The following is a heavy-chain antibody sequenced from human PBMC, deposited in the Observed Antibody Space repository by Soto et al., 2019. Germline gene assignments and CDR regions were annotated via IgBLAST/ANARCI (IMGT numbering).Heavy chain of an antibody. V-gene: IGHV3-30-3*01. J-gene: IGHJ4*02. D-gene: IGHD3-22*01. Sequence: PWGSLRLSCAAPGFNFNIHALHWIRQAPGEGLEWVAVMSTGGNSHYYADSVKGRFTISRDTSKSTLYLQMTSLRPEDTAVYYCASGAAFYYDTSRYWGQGTLVTVSS. CDR1: GFNFNIHA. CDR3: ASGAAFYYDTSRY. CDR2: MSTGGNSH.